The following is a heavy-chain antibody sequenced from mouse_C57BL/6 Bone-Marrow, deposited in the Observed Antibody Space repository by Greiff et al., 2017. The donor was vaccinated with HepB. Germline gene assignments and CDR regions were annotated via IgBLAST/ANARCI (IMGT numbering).Heavy chain of an antibody. J-gene: IGHJ4*01. D-gene: IGHD2-2*01. CDR1: GYTFTSYW. CDR2: IHPNSGST. V-gene: IGHV1-64*01. Sequence: QVQLKQPGAELVKPGASVKLSCKASGYTFTSYWMHWVKQRPGQGLEWIGMIHPNSGSTNYNEKFKSKATLTVDKSSSTAYMQLSSLTSEDSAVYYCASFYYGYDTFYYAMDYWGQGTSVTVSS. CDR3: ASFYYGYDTFYYAMDY.